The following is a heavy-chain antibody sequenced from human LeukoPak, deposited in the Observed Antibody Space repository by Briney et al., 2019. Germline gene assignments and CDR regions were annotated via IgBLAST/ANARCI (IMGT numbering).Heavy chain of an antibody. D-gene: IGHD5-18*01. Sequence: GGSLRLSCAASGFTFSSYSMNWVRQAPGKGLEWVSYISSSGGTIYDADSVRGRFTISRDNAKNSLYLQMNSLRDEDTAVYYCARERGYNYGYSDYWGQGTLVTVSS. J-gene: IGHJ4*02. CDR1: GFTFSSYS. V-gene: IGHV3-48*02. CDR2: ISSSGGTI. CDR3: ARERGYNYGYSDY.